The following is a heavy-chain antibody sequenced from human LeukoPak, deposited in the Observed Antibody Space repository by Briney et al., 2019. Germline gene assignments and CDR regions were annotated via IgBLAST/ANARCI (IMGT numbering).Heavy chain of an antibody. Sequence: GGSLRLSCAASGFIFGNFWMTWVRQAPGKGLEWVANVKQDGSERYHADSLKGRFTISRDNARNSMYLQMNRLRTEDTAVYYCARLTFGGFLYGMDVWGQGTTVTVSS. CDR1: GFIFGNFW. V-gene: IGHV3-7*05. CDR3: ARLTFGGFLYGMDV. D-gene: IGHD3-16*01. CDR2: VKQDGSER. J-gene: IGHJ6*02.